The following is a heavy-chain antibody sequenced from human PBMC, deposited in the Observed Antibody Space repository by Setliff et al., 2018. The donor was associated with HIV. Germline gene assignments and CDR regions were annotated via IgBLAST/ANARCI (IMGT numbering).Heavy chain of an antibody. V-gene: IGHV1-2*06. CDR2: INPKSGGT. D-gene: IGHD3-3*01. J-gene: IGHJ3*02. CDR1: GYTFTGYY. Sequence: ASVVSCKASGYTFTGYYMHWVRQAPGQGPEWLGRINPKSGGTRYAQKFQGRVSMTRDTAISTAYMELSRLRSDDSAVYYCARLPFITIFGVLNGDDGFDIRSQGTMVTVSS. CDR3: ARLPFITIFGVLNGDDGFDI.